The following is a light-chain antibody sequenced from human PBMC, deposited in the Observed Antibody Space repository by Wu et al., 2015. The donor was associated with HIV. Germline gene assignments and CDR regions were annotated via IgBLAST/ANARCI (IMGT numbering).Light chain of an antibody. CDR1: QSVTTN. CDR3: QQSSGT. Sequence: EIVMTQSPATLSVSPGERATLSCRASQSVTTNLVWYQQKPGQAPRLLIYGASTRATGIPARFSGSGSGTDFTLTISSLQSEDFAVYYCQQSSGTFGQGTKVEIK. V-gene: IGKV3-15*01. CDR2: GAS. J-gene: IGKJ1*01.